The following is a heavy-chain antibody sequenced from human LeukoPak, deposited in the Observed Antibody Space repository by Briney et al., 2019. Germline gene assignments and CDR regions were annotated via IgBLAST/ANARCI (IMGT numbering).Heavy chain of an antibody. Sequence: GGSLRLSCAASGFTFDDYAMHWVRQALGKGLEWVSGISWNSGSIGYADSVKGRFTISRDNAKNSLYLQMNSLRAEDTALYYCAKVRGYSYGPFDYWGQGTLVTVSS. V-gene: IGHV3-9*01. J-gene: IGHJ4*02. CDR2: ISWNSGSI. D-gene: IGHD5-18*01. CDR3: AKVRGYSYGPFDY. CDR1: GFTFDDYA.